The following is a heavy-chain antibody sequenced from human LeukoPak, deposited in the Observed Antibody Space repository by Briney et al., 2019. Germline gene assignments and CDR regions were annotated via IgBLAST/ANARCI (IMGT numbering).Heavy chain of an antibody. CDR2: LSVSGENT. V-gene: IGHV3-23*01. CDR1: GFTFSSYA. Sequence: GGSLRLSCAASGFTFSSYAMTWVRQAPGKGLQWVSTLSVSGENTYYADSVKGRFTISRDISKSTLYLQMNSLRDEDTAVYYCAKYGSGSYYNGLYWGQGTLVTASS. CDR3: AKYGSGSYYNGLY. D-gene: IGHD3-10*01. J-gene: IGHJ4*02.